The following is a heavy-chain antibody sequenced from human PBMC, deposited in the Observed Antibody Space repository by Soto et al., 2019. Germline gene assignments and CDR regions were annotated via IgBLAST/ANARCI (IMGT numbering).Heavy chain of an antibody. CDR1: GYSFTSYW. D-gene: IGHD6-13*01. CDR2: IYLGDSDT. Sequence: PGESLKISCKGSGYSFTSYWIAWVRQMPGKGLECMGIIYLGDSDTRYSPSFQGQVSISADNPISTAYLQWSSLKASDTAMYYCAVAGSSWLRFDSWGQGTLVTVSS. J-gene: IGHJ4*02. CDR3: AVAGSSWLRFDS. V-gene: IGHV5-51*01.